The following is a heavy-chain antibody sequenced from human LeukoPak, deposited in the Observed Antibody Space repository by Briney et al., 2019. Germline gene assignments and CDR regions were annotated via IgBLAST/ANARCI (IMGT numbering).Heavy chain of an antibody. D-gene: IGHD2-15*01. CDR1: GFTFSSYA. J-gene: IGHJ4*02. CDR2: IRSKADGGTP. V-gene: IGHV3-15*01. CDR3: TPRSPARYCSDGACYSSADH. Sequence: GRSLRLSCAASGFTFSSYAMSWVRQAPGKGLEWVGHIRSKADGGTPDYIAPVKGRFTISRDDSKDTLYLQMNSLNTEDTAMYYCTPRSPARYCSDGACYSSADHWGQGTLVTVSS.